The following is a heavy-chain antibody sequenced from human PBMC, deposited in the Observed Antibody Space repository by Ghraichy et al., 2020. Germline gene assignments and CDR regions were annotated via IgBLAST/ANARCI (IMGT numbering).Heavy chain of an antibody. D-gene: IGHD3-10*01. J-gene: IGHJ4*02. CDR3: ARRDRGFGY. CDR1: GGSISSNDYY. CDR2: ISLSGTT. V-gene: IGHV4-39*01. Sequence: SETLSLTCTVTGGSISSNDYYWGWIRQPPGKGLEWIGSISLSGTTYYNPTLKSRVTLSVDTSKNQFSLKLISVSAADTAVYFCARRDRGFGYWSQGALVTVTS.